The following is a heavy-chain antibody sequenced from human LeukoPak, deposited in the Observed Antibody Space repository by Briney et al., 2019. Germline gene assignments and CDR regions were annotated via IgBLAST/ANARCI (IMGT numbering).Heavy chain of an antibody. CDR2: LTGSGGST. Sequence: GGSLRLSCAASGFTFSTYAMNWVRQAPGKGLEWVSGLTGSGGSTYYADSVKGRFTISRDNSKNTLYLQMNSLRAEDTAVYYCAKVAWGSDGAFDIWGQGTMVTVSS. CDR3: AKVAWGSDGAFDI. V-gene: IGHV3-23*01. D-gene: IGHD7-27*01. J-gene: IGHJ3*02. CDR1: GFTFSTYA.